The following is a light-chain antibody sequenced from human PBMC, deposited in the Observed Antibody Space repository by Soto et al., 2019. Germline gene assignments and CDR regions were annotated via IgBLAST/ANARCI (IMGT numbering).Light chain of an antibody. CDR2: GAS. CDR1: QIIKTFY. J-gene: IGKJ5*01. CDR3: QQCGSSLPIT. V-gene: IGKV3-20*01. Sequence: IVLTQSPGTVSLSPGETATLSCRASQIIKTFYFGWYQQKPGLAPRLLIYGASSRATGIPDRFSGSGSGTDFTLTISRLEPEDFAVYYCQQCGSSLPITFGQGTRLEIK.